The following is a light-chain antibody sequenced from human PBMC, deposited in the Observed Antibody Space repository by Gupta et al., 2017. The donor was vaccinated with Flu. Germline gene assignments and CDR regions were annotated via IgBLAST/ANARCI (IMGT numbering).Light chain of an antibody. J-gene: IGKJ4*01. CDR2: GAS. CDR1: QTVNNNF. V-gene: IGKV3D-20*01. Sequence: EIATLSCGAIQTVNNNFLVWYQQKPGLAPRLLSSGASKRAAGIPDRFTGSGSGTDFTLTINKVEPEDFAVYFCQQYGNSPPTFGGGTDVDVK. CDR3: QQYGNSPPT.